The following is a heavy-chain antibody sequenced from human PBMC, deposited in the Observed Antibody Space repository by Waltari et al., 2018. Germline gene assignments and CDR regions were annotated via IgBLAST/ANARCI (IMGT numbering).Heavy chain of an antibody. V-gene: IGHV1-2*02. CDR2: INPSFGNT. D-gene: IGHD3-10*01. J-gene: IGHJ6*03. Sequence: QVQMVQSGAEVKKSGVSVKCCCRAVGYTYLRQYLHGVREAPGQGLKWLGWINPSFGNTKYAEKFQGRVTMTRDTSINTAYMELTRLRSDATAVYYCATYHLLHNYNLYYMDVWGNGTTVTVSS. CDR3: ATYHLLHNYNLYYMDV. CDR1: GYTYLRQY.